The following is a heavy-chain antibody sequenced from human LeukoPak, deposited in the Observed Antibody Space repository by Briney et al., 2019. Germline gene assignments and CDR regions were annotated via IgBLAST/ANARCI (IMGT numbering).Heavy chain of an antibody. CDR2: INPNSGGT. CDR3: AIQTHSRYSYGSIDY. V-gene: IGHV1-2*02. CDR1: GYTFTGYY. D-gene: IGHD5-18*01. Sequence: ASVKVSCKASGYTFTGYYMHWVRQAPGQGLAWMGWINPNSGGTNYAQKFQGRVTMTRDTSISTAYMELSRLRSDDTAVHYCAIQTHSRYSYGSIDYWGQGTLVTVSS. J-gene: IGHJ4*02.